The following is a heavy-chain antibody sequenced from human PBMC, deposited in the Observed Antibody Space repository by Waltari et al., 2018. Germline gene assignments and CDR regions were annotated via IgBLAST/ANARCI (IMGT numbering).Heavy chain of an antibody. D-gene: IGHD5-12*01. CDR3: STWLRAHFDY. CDR1: GFTFSSYT. J-gene: IGHJ4*02. Sequence: EVQLLESGGALVQPGGSLRLSCADSGFTFSSYTLIWVRQAPGKGLEWVSTISDPATGNTHYADSVKGRFTISRDDSRNTVYLQMNGLIAEDTAVYYCSTWLRAHFDYWGQGTPVTVSS. V-gene: IGHV3-23*01. CDR2: ISDPATGNT.